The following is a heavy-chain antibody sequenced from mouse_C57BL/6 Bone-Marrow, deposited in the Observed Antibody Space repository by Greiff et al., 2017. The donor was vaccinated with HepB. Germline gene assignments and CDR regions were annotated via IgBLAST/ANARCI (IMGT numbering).Heavy chain of an antibody. CDR1: GYTFTSYW. D-gene: IGHD1-1*01. V-gene: IGHV1-69*01. CDR2: IDPSDSYT. J-gene: IGHJ1*03. Sequence: VQLQQPGAELVMPGASVKLSCKASGYTFTSYWMHWVKQRPGQGLEWIGEIDPSDSYTNYNQKFKGKSTLTVDKSSSTAYMQLSSLTSEDSAVYYCARGGLITFDVGGTGTTVTVSS. CDR3: ARGGLITFDV.